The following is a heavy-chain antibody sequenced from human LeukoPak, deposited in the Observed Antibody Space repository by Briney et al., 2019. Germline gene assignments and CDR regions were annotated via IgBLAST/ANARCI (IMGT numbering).Heavy chain of an antibody. V-gene: IGHV5-51*01. J-gene: IGHJ3*02. D-gene: IGHD3-22*01. Sequence: GESLKISCRGSGYSFTNYWIAWVRQMPGKGLEWMGIIYPGDSDIRYSPSFQGQVTISADKSISSAYLQWSSLKASDTAMYYCARATHYYDIIGSRKSDAFDIWGQGTMVTVSS. CDR1: GYSFTNYW. CDR2: IYPGDSDI. CDR3: ARATHYYDIIGSRKSDAFDI.